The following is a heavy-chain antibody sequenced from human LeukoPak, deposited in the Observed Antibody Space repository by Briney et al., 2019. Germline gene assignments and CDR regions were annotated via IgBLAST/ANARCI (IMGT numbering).Heavy chain of an antibody. V-gene: IGHV1-18*01. J-gene: IGHJ4*02. CDR1: GYTFTSYG. D-gene: IGHD5-24*01. CDR2: ISAYNGNT. CDR3: AKSRDGYNSYYFDY. Sequence: ASVKVSCKASGYTFTSYGISWVRPAPGQGLEGMGWISAYNGNTNYAQKLQGRVTMTTDTSTSTAYMELRSLRSDDTAVYYCAKSRDGYNSYYFDYWGQGTLVTVSS.